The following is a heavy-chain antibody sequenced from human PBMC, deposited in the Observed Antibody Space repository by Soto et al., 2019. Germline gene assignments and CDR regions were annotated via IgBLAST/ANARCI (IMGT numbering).Heavy chain of an antibody. Sequence: QVQLVQSVAEVKKPGASVKVSCKASGNTLTNYHVHWVRQAPGQGLEWMGKINPNGISTSYAQKFQGRVTVTRDTSTSTVYMELGSLRSEDTAVYYCARDRYDSSAYKSSNTFDIWGQGTMVTVSS. D-gene: IGHD3-22*01. CDR2: INPNGIST. CDR1: GNTLTNYH. J-gene: IGHJ3*02. V-gene: IGHV1-46*01. CDR3: ARDRYDSSAYKSSNTFDI.